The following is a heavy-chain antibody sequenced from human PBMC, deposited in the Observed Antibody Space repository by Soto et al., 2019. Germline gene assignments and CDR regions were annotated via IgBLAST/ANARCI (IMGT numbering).Heavy chain of an antibody. CDR2: INHSGST. D-gene: IGHD2-2*01. V-gene: IGHV4-34*01. CDR1: GGSFSGYY. CDR3: ARCVVGGGYYYYGMDV. Sequence: QVQLQQWGAGLLKPSETLSLTCAVYGGSFSGYYWSWIRQPPGKGLEWIGEINHSGSTNYNPSLKSRVTISVDTSKNQFSLKLSSVTAADTAVYYCARCVVGGGYYYYGMDVWGQGTTVTVSS. J-gene: IGHJ6*02.